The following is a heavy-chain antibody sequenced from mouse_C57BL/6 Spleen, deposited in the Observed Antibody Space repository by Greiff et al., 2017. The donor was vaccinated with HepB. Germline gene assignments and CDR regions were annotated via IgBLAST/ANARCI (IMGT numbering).Heavy chain of an antibody. Sequence: VKLQQSGAELVKPGASVKISCKASGYAFSSYWMNWVKQRPGKGLEWIGQIYPGDGDTNYNGKFKGKATLTADKSSSTAYMQLSSLTSEDSAVYFCAREDSSGYGAMDYWGQGTSVTVSS. J-gene: IGHJ4*01. CDR1: GYAFSSYW. CDR3: AREDSSGYGAMDY. V-gene: IGHV1-80*01. D-gene: IGHD3-2*02. CDR2: IYPGDGDT.